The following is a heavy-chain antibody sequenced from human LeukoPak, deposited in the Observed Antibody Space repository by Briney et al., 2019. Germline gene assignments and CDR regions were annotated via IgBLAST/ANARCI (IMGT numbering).Heavy chain of an antibody. V-gene: IGHV4-34*01. J-gene: IGHJ3*02. CDR3: ARILGGGPTGAFDI. CDR1: GGSFSGYY. D-gene: IGHD2-15*01. Sequence: PSETLSLTCAVHGGSFSGYYWSWIRQPPGKGLEWIGEINHSGSTNYNPSLKSRVTISVDTSKNQFSLKLSSVTAADTAVYYCARILGGGPTGAFDIWGQGTMVTVSS. CDR2: INHSGST.